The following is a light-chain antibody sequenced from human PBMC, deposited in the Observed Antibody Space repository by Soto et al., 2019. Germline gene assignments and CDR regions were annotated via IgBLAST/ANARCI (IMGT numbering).Light chain of an antibody. V-gene: IGKV3-15*01. Sequence: EVVMTQSPATLSVSAGERATLSCMAIQSVSTNLAWYQQKPGQVPKLPIYGASTSGTGIPDRFSGSGSGTEFPLTISSLQSEDCAVYYWQQYNNWPPWTFGRGTEVELK. CDR2: GAS. J-gene: IGKJ1*01. CDR3: QQYNNWPPWT. CDR1: QSVSTN.